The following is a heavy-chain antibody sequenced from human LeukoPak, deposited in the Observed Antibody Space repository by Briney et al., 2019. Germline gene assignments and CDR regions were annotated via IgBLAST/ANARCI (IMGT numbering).Heavy chain of an antibody. J-gene: IGHJ4*02. Sequence: PGRSLRLSCAASGFTFDDYAMHWVRQAPGKGLEWVSGISWNSGSIGYADSVKGRFTISRDNAKNSLYLQMNSLRAEDTAVYYCAKAQEWLFYFDYWGQGTLVTVSS. CDR3: AKAQEWLFYFDY. D-gene: IGHD3-3*01. CDR1: GFTFDDYA. V-gene: IGHV3-9*01. CDR2: ISWNSGSI.